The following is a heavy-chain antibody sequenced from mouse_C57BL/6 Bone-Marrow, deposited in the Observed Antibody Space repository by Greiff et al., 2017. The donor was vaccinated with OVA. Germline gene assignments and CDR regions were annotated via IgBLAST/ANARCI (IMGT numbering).Heavy chain of an antibody. Sequence: EVQRVESGGGLVQPGGSLKLSCAASGFTFSDYYMYWVRQTPEKRLEWVAYISNGGGSTYYPDTVKGRFTISRDNAKNTLYLQMSRLKSEDTAMYYCARRYYPGAWFAYWGPGTLVTVSA. CDR1: GFTFSDYY. D-gene: IGHD1-1*02. V-gene: IGHV5-12*01. CDR2: ISNGGGST. J-gene: IGHJ3*01. CDR3: ARRYYPGAWFAY.